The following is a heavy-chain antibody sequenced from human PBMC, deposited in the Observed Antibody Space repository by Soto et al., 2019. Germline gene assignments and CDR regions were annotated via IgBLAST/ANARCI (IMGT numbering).Heavy chain of an antibody. D-gene: IGHD3-10*01. CDR3: ARVVGGSGSYYYYYYGMDV. V-gene: IGHV3-74*01. CDR1: GSTFSSYW. Sequence: GGSLRLSCAASGSTFSSYWMHWVRQAPGKGLVWVSRINSDGSSTSYADSVKGRFTISRDNAKNTLYLQMNSLRAEDTAVYYCARVVGGSGSYYYYYYGMDVWGQGTTVTVSS. CDR2: INSDGSST. J-gene: IGHJ6*02.